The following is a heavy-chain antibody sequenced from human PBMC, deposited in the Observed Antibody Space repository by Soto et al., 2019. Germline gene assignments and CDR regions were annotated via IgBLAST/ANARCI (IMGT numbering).Heavy chain of an antibody. CDR1: GGSISSSNW. V-gene: IGHV4-4*02. CDR2: IYHSGST. Sequence: QVQLQESGPGLVKPSGTLSLTCAVSGGSISSSNWWSWVRQPPGKGLEWIGEIYHSGSTNYNPSLKSRGAISVDKSKNQFSLKLSSVTAADTAVYYCARETYYYDSSGYRKGNWFDPWGQGTLVTVSS. D-gene: IGHD3-22*01. CDR3: ARETYYYDSSGYRKGNWFDP. J-gene: IGHJ5*02.